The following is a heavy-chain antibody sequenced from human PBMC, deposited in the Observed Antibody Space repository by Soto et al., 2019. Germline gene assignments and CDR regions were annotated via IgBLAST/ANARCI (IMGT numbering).Heavy chain of an antibody. CDR1: GGSISSGDYY. Sequence: SETLSLTCTVSGGSISSGDYYWSWIRQPPGKGLEWIGYIYYSGSTYYNPSLKSRVTISVDTSKNQFSLKLSSVTAADTAVYYCARYRLNWGYYYYGMDVWGQGTTVTVSS. V-gene: IGHV4-30-4*01. D-gene: IGHD7-27*01. CDR2: IYYSGST. CDR3: ARYRLNWGYYYYGMDV. J-gene: IGHJ6*02.